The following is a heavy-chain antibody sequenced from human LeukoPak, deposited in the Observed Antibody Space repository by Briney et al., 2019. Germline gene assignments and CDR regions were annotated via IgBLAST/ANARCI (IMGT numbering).Heavy chain of an antibody. CDR2: ISAYSGNT. J-gene: IGHJ3*02. V-gene: IGHV1-18*01. Sequence: ASVKVSCKASGYTFTNYGIVWVRQAPGQGLEWMGWISAYSGNTHYAQKFQGRVTMTTDTSTSTAYMELRSLRSEDTAVYYCARTTGTTGTAFDIWGQGTMVTVSS. CDR3: ARTTGTTGTAFDI. D-gene: IGHD1-1*01. CDR1: GYTFTNYG.